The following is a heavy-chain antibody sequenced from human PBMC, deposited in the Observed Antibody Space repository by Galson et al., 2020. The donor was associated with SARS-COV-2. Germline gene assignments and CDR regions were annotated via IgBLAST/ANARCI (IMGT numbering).Heavy chain of an antibody. CDR3: ARDIGSEAAAATNLYYYYGMDV. CDR1: GFTFSDYY. CDR2: ISSSGSTI. D-gene: IGHD6-13*01. V-gene: IGHV3-11*01. Sequence: NSGGSLRLSCAASGFTFSDYYMSWIRQAPGKGLEWVSYISSSGSTIYYADSVKGRFTISRDNAKNSLYLQMNSLTAEDTAVYYCARDIGSEAAAATNLYYYYGMDVWGQGTTVTVSS. J-gene: IGHJ6*02.